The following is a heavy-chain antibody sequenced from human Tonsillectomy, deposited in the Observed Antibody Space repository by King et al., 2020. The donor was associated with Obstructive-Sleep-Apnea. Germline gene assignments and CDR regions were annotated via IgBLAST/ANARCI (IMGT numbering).Heavy chain of an antibody. J-gene: IGHJ6*02. D-gene: IGHD2-2*02. V-gene: IGHV4-38-2*02. CDR3: AKDDIVVVPASILTGLDV. CDR2: IYHSGST. Sequence: QLQESGPGLVKPSETLSLTCTVSGYSISSGYYWGWIRQPPGKGLEGIGSIYHSGSTYYNPSLKSRVTISVDTSKNQFSLKLSSVTAADTAVYYCAKDDIVVVPASILTGLDVWGQGTTVTVSS. CDR1: GYSISSGYY.